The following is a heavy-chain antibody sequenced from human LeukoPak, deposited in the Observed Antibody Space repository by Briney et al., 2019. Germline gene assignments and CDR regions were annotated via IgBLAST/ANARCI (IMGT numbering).Heavy chain of an antibody. CDR1: GFTFSTPW. CDR2: INTDGNTR. D-gene: IGHD3-22*01. Sequence: PGGSLRLSCATSGFTFSTPWMHWVRQAPGKGLVWVSRINTDGNTRDYADSVKGRFTISRDNAENTLYLQMNSLRAEDTAVYYCVRDMGYYDKVWGQGTLVTVSS. J-gene: IGHJ4*02. CDR3: VRDMGYYDKV. V-gene: IGHV3-74*01.